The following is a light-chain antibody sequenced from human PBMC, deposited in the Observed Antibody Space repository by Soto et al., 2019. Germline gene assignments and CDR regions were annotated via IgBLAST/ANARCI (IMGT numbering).Light chain of an antibody. CDR1: QSISSNY. J-gene: IGKJ2*01. V-gene: IGKV3-20*01. Sequence: EVVLTQSPGTLSLSPGERATLSCRASQSISSNYLGWYQQIPGQTPRLLIYGTSKRATGIADRFSGSGSGTDFTLTISGLEPEDSAVYYCQQYGNSGTFGQGTKLEIK. CDR3: QQYGNSGT. CDR2: GTS.